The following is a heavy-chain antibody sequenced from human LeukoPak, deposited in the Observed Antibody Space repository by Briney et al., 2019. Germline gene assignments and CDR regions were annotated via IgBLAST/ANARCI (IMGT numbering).Heavy chain of an antibody. CDR2: INPNSGGT. CDR1: GYTFTGYY. V-gene: IGHV1-2*06. CDR3: ARAQYCGGDCYIFDY. J-gene: IGHJ4*02. D-gene: IGHD2-21*02. Sequence: ASVKVSCKASGYTFTGYYMHWVRQAPGQGLEWMGRINPNSGGTNYAQKFQGRVTMTRDTSTSTVYMELSSLRSEDTAVYYCARAQYCGGDCYIFDYWGQGTLVTVSS.